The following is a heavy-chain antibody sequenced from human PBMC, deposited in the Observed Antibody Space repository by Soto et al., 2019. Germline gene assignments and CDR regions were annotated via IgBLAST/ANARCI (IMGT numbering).Heavy chain of an antibody. CDR2: ISAYNGNT. V-gene: IGHV1-18*01. CDR1: GYTFTSYG. CDR3: ARMGYCSGGSCSRPFWFDP. J-gene: IGHJ5*02. D-gene: IGHD2-15*01. Sequence: ASVKVSCKASGYTFTSYGISWVRQAPGQRLEWMGWISAYNGNTNYAQKLQGRVTMTTDTSTSTAYMELRSLRSDDTAVYYCARMGYCSGGSCSRPFWFDPWGQGTLVTVSS.